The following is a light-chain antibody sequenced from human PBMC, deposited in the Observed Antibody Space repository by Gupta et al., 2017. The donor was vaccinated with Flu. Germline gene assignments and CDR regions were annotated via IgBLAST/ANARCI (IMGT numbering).Light chain of an antibody. V-gene: IGKV1-33*01. CDR2: DTS. CDR1: QDISNY. CDR3: QQYDNPIFT. Sequence: DIQMTQSPPSLSASVGDRVTITCQASQDISNYLNWYQQKPGRAPKLLIYDTSNLETGVPSRFSGSGSGTDFTFTISSLQPEDVATYYCQQYDNPIFTFGPGTKVDIK. J-gene: IGKJ3*01.